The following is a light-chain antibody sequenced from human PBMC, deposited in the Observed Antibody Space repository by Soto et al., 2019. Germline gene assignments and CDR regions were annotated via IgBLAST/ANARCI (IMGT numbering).Light chain of an antibody. CDR1: QSISSW. CDR2: DAS. J-gene: IGKJ5*01. V-gene: IGKV1-39*01. Sequence: DIQMTQSPSSVSGSVGDRVTMTCRASQSISSWLAWYQQKPGKAPKLLIYDASSLQSGVPSRFRGSGYGTDFALTITSLQPEDFATYYCQQSYNSPPITFGQGTRLEIK. CDR3: QQSYNSPPIT.